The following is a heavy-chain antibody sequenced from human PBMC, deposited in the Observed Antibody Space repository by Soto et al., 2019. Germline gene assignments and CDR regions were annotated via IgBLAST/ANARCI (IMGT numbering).Heavy chain of an antibody. CDR1: GLTISGKKY. V-gene: IGHV3-53*01. CDR3: ATWHEREHAYDV. CDR2: LYDVDGS. D-gene: IGHD1-1*01. Sequence: GGSLRLSCAAFGLTISGKKYVAWVRQAPGKGLEWVSGLYDVDGSFYADSVRGRLTTSSDSSKTTVYLQMNDLRPDDTAVYYCATWHEREHAYDVWGQGTTVTVSS. J-gene: IGHJ3*01.